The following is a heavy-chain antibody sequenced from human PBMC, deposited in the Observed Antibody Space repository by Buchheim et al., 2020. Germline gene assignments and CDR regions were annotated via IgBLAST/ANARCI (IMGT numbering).Heavy chain of an antibody. CDR2: ISYDGSNK. CDR1: GFTFSSYA. D-gene: IGHD3-10*01. Sequence: QVQLVESGGGVVQPGRSLRLSCAASGFTFSSYAMHWVRQAPGKGLAWVAVISYDGSNKYYADSVKGRFTISRDNYKNTPYLQMNSLRAENTAVYYCAGVVYYGLHDYWGQGTL. J-gene: IGHJ4*02. CDR3: AGVVYYGLHDY. V-gene: IGHV3-30-3*01.